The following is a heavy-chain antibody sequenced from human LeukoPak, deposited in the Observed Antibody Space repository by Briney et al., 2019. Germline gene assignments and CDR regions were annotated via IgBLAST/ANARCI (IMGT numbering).Heavy chain of an antibody. J-gene: IGHJ6*02. CDR2: ISSSSSYI. Sequence: GGSRRLSCAASGFTFSSYSMNWVRQAPGKGLEWVSSISSSSSYIYYADSVKGRFTISRDNAKNSLYLQMNSLRAEDTAVYYCARDWGYYYYYGMDVWGQGTTVTVSS. CDR3: ARDWGYYYYYGMDV. CDR1: GFTFSSYS. D-gene: IGHD3-16*01. V-gene: IGHV3-21*01.